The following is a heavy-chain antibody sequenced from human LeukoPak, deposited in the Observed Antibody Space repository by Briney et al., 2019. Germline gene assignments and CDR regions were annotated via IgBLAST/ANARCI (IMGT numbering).Heavy chain of an antibody. CDR2: IIPIFAKP. CDR1: GYTFTSYG. CDR3: ARPQRAATLNDHFDL. J-gene: IGHJ4*02. V-gene: IGHV1-69*01. D-gene: IGHD2-15*01. Sequence: KISCKASGYTFTSYGISWVRQAPGQGLEWMGGIIPIFAKPNYAQRFQGRVTITADEVTSTAYMELSSLRSEDTAVYYCARPQRAATLNDHFDLWGQGTLVTVSS.